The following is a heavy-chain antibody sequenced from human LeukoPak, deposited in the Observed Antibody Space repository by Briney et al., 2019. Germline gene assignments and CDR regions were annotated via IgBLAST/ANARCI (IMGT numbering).Heavy chain of an antibody. D-gene: IGHD5-24*01. V-gene: IGHV4-59*08. J-gene: IGHJ4*02. Sequence: SETLSLTCTVSGGSMSSYYWSWIRQPPGKGLEWIGYIYYSGSTKYNPSLKSRVTISVDTSKNQFSLKLGSVTAADTAVYYCARGARAGYNLEPFDYWGQGTLVTVSS. CDR3: ARGARAGYNLEPFDY. CDR1: GGSMSSYY. CDR2: IYYSGST.